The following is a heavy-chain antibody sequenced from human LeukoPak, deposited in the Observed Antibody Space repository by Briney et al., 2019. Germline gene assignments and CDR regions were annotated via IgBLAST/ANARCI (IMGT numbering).Heavy chain of an antibody. CDR1: GYNFPTYW. Sequence: KGGESLKISCKSSGYNFPTYWIAWVRQMPGKGLEWMGIIYPSDSDTRYSPSFEGQVTTSVVKSISTVYLQWSSLRASDTAMYYCARYYGSGAAYWGQGTLVTVSS. CDR3: ARYYGSGAAY. J-gene: IGHJ4*02. D-gene: IGHD3-10*01. CDR2: IYPSDSDT. V-gene: IGHV5-51*01.